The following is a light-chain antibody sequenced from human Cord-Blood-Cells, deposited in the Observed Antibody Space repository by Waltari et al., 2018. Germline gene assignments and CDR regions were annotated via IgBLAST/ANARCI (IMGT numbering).Light chain of an antibody. CDR3: CSYAGSSTV. J-gene: IGLJ3*02. Sequence: QSALTQPASVSGSPGQSITISCTGTSSDVGSYNLVSWYQQHPSKAPKLMIYEVSKRPSGVSNRFSGSKSGNTASLTIPGLQAEDEADYYCCSYAGSSTVFGGGTKLTVL. V-gene: IGLV2-23*02. CDR2: EVS. CDR1: SSDVGSYNL.